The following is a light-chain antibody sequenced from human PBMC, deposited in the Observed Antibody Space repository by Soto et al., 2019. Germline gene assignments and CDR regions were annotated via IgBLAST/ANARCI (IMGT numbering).Light chain of an antibody. J-gene: IGKJ1*01. CDR3: QQYDSSPRT. Sequence: EIVLTQSPGTLSLSPGERATLSCRASQTVGSSFLAWFQHKPGQAPRLLIYGASTRATGIPDRFSGSGSGTDFTLTISRLEPEDFAVYYCQQYDSSPRTFGQGTKVDI. CDR2: GAS. CDR1: QTVGSSF. V-gene: IGKV3-20*01.